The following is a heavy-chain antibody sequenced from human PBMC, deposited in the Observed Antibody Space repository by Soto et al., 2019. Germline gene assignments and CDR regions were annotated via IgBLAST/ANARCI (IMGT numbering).Heavy chain of an antibody. Sequence: QVQLQQWGAGLLKPSETLSLTCAVYGGSFSGYYWSWIRQPPGKGLEWIGEINHSGSTNYNPSLKSRVTISVDTSKNQFSLKLSSVTAADTAVYYCARAPYSSSSSIRVWGQGTLVTVSS. CDR1: GGSFSGYY. CDR2: INHSGST. D-gene: IGHD6-6*01. CDR3: ARAPYSSSSSIRV. J-gene: IGHJ4*02. V-gene: IGHV4-34*01.